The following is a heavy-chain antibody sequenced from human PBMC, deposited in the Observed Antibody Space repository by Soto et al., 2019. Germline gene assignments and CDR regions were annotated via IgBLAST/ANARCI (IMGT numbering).Heavy chain of an antibody. CDR3: ARDDYSKDY. Sequence: GGSLRLSCAASGFTFSSYGMHWVRQAPGKGLEWVAVISYDGSNKYYADSVKGRFTISRDNSKNTLYLQMNSLRAEDTAVYYCARDDYSKDYWGQGTLVTVSS. CDR1: GFTFSSYG. CDR2: ISYDGSNK. J-gene: IGHJ4*02. V-gene: IGHV3-30*03. D-gene: IGHD4-4*01.